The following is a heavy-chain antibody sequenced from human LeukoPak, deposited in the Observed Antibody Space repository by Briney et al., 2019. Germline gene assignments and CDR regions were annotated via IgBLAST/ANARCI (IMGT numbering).Heavy chain of an antibody. Sequence: GGSLRLSCAASGFTFSSYAMRWVRQAPGKGLEWVSSIDGGGGSTNYADSVKGRFTISRENSKNTLYLQMNSLRAEDTAVYYCARDYCGGDCYVDYWGQGTLVTVSS. CDR1: GFTFSSYA. CDR2: IDGGGGST. CDR3: ARDYCGGDCYVDY. D-gene: IGHD2-21*02. J-gene: IGHJ4*02. V-gene: IGHV3-23*01.